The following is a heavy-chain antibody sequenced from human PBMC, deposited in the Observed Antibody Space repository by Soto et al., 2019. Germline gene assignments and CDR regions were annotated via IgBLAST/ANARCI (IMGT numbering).Heavy chain of an antibody. D-gene: IGHD3-22*01. CDR2: IYSGGST. V-gene: IGHV3-53*02. J-gene: IGHJ6*02. Sequence: EVQLVETGGGLIQPGGSLRLSCAASGFTVSSNYMSWVRQAPGKGLEWVSVIYSGGSTYYADSVKGRFTISRDNSNNTLYLQMNSLRAEDTAVYYCAVQYYYDSSGYPHVYYYGMDVWGQGTTVTVSS. CDR3: AVQYYYDSSGYPHVYYYGMDV. CDR1: GFTVSSNY.